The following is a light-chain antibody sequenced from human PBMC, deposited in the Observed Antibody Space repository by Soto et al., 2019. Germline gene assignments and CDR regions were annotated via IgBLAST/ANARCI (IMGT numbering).Light chain of an antibody. Sequence: DIQMTQSPSSLSASVGDRVTITCRASQSISTYLNWYQQKPGKAPKPLIYTASSLQSGVPSRFSGSGSWTDLTLTISSLQPEDFATYYCQQSYSTPRTFGQGTKVEIK. V-gene: IGKV1-39*01. CDR2: TAS. CDR3: QQSYSTPRT. CDR1: QSISTY. J-gene: IGKJ1*01.